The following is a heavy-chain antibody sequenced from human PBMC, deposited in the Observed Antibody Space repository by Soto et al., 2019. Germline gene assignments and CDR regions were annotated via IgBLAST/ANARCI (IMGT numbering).Heavy chain of an antibody. Sequence: DVQLLESGGGLVQPGGSLRLSCVASGFSFSANAMNWVRQAPGKGLEWVAHVSATGATTHYADSVNGRFTISRDNSKNTLFLQMNSLRAEDTALYYCARDPDAYLSLWGYDYWGQGTLVTASS. CDR2: VSATGATT. CDR3: ARDPDAYLSLWGYDY. V-gene: IGHV3-23*01. CDR1: GFSFSANA. J-gene: IGHJ4*02. D-gene: IGHD3-16*01.